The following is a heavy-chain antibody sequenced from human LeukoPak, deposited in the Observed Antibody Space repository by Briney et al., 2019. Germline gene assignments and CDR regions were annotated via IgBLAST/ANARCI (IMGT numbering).Heavy chain of an antibody. CDR2: IYYSGST. Sequence: PSETLSLTCTVSGGSISSSSYYWGWIRQPPGKGLEWIGSIYYSGSTTYNPSLKSRVTISVDTSQNQFSLSLTSVTSADTAVYYCARVTAAGGGFDHWGQGTLVTVSS. V-gene: IGHV4-39*07. CDR3: ARVTAAGGGFDH. CDR1: GGSISSSSYY. D-gene: IGHD2-15*01. J-gene: IGHJ4*02.